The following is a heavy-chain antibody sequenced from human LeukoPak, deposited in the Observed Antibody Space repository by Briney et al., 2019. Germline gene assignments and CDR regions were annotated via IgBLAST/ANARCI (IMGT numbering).Heavy chain of an antibody. V-gene: IGHV3-30-3*01. CDR3: VGQNYDVLTGYAPLDL. CDR2: ISYDGSNK. D-gene: IGHD3-9*01. Sequence: PGGSLRLSCAASGITFSTYAVHWVRQAPGKGLEWVTVISYDGSNKQYADSVKGRFTISRENSKNTLYLQMNSLKPEDTAVYYCVGQNYDVLTGYAPLDLWGQGTLVTVSS. J-gene: IGHJ5*02. CDR1: GITFSTYA.